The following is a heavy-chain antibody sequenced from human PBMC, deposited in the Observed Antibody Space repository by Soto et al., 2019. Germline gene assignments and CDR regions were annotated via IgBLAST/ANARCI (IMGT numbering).Heavy chain of an antibody. D-gene: IGHD1-26*01. V-gene: IGHV3-30*03. Sequence: SLRLSCAASGFTFSSYGMHWVRQAPGKGLEWVAVISYDGSNKYYADSVKGRFTISRDNSKNTLFLHMKSLRAEDTALYYCARALGGSSLHLRMDVWGQGTTVPVSS. CDR2: ISYDGSNK. J-gene: IGHJ6*02. CDR3: ARALGGSSLHLRMDV. CDR1: GFTFSSYG.